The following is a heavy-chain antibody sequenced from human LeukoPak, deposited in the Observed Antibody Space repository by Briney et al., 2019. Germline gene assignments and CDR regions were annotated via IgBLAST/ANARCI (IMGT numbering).Heavy chain of an antibody. Sequence: GASVKVSCKAFGYTFTSNYMHWVRQAPGQGPEWMGVISPSGGSTTYAQKFQGRVTLTRDMSTSTDYLELSSLRSEDTAVYYCAREKPTSYYYDSSGYEAAAFDIWGQGTMVTVSS. CDR1: GYTFTSNY. CDR3: AREKPTSYYYDSSGYEAAAFDI. CDR2: ISPSGGST. D-gene: IGHD3-22*01. J-gene: IGHJ3*02. V-gene: IGHV1-46*01.